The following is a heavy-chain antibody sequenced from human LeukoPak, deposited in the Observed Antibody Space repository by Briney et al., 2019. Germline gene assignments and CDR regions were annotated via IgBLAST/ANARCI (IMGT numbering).Heavy chain of an antibody. V-gene: IGHV1-18*01. D-gene: IGHD5-18*01. J-gene: IGHJ6*03. Sequence: ASVKASCKASGYTFSSYGVTWVRQAPGQGLEWMGWISTYYGNTNNAQQFQGRVTFSTDTATSTACMELRSLRSDDTAVYYCARDPGGYGYRADYYMDVWGKGTTVTISS. CDR1: GYTFSSYG. CDR3: ARDPGGYGYRADYYMDV. CDR2: ISTYYGNT.